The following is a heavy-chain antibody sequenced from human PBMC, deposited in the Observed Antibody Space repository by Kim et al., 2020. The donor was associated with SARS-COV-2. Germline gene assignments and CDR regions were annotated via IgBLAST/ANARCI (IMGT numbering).Heavy chain of an antibody. CDR2: IKQDGSEK. J-gene: IGHJ6*02. CDR3: ARDGRSIQDDSYYYYGMDV. V-gene: IGHV3-7*03. CDR1: GFTFSSYW. Sequence: GGSLRLSCAASGFTFSSYWMSWVRQAPGKGLEWVANIKQDGSEKYYVDSVKGRFTISRDNAKNSLYLQMNSLRAEDTAVYYCARDGRSIQDDSYYYYGMDVWGQGTTVTVSS. D-gene: IGHD6-6*01.